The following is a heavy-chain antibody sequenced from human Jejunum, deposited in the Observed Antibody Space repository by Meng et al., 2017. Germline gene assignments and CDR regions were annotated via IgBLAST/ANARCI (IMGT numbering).Heavy chain of an antibody. CDR1: GGSISSEDCY. D-gene: IGHD4-17*01. CDR3: ARHLGHGDGLKIGFDY. J-gene: IGHJ4*02. V-gene: IGHV4-30-4*01. CDR2: IHYSGNT. Sequence: QVQLQESGPGLVKPSQTLSLTCTVPGGSISSEDCYWSWPRQPPGKGLEWIGYIHYSGNTYQNPSLKSRGTISVDTSKNQFSLTVSSVTAADTAVYYCARHLGHGDGLKIGFDYWGQGTLVTVSS.